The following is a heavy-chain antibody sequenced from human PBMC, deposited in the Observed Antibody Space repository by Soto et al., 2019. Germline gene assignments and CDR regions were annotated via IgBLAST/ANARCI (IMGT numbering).Heavy chain of an antibody. CDR1: GYTFTGYY. CDR3: AGGVLSGSYYNWFDP. V-gene: IGHV1-2*02. CDR2: INPNSGGT. D-gene: IGHD1-26*01. Sequence: ASVKVSCKASGYTFTGYYMHWVRQAPGQGLEWMGWINPNSGGTDYAQKFQGRVTMTRDASISTAYMELSRLRSDDTAVYYCAGGVLSGSYYNWFDPWGRGTLVTV. J-gene: IGHJ5*02.